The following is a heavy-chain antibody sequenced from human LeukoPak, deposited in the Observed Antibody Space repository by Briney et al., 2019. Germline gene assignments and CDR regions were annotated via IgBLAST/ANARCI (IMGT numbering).Heavy chain of an antibody. Sequence: PGGSLRLSCAASGFTFSSYSMNWVRQAPGKGLEWVSSISSSSSYIYYADSVKGRFTISRDNAKNSLYLQMNSLRAEDTAVYYCARDLTLWEPIGAFDIWGQGTMVTVSS. CDR3: ARDLTLWEPIGAFDI. V-gene: IGHV3-21*01. CDR1: GFTFSSYS. CDR2: ISSSSSYI. J-gene: IGHJ3*02. D-gene: IGHD1-26*01.